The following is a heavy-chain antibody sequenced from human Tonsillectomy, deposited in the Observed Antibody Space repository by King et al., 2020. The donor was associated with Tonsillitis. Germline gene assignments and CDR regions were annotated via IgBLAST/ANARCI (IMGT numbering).Heavy chain of an antibody. CDR2: IFYSGSA. J-gene: IGHJ5*01. D-gene: IGHD3-9*01. V-gene: IGHV4-30-2*01. CDR3: VRAANDFGWLLTPWFEP. Sequence: QLQESGSRLVMPSQTLSLTCTVSGGSISSGTYSWNWIRQPPGKGLEWIGYIFYSGSAYYNPSFKSRVTLSVDRSKNQFSLKLKSVTAADTAMYYCVRAANDFGWLLTPWFEPWGQGTLVTVSS. CDR1: GGSISSGTYS.